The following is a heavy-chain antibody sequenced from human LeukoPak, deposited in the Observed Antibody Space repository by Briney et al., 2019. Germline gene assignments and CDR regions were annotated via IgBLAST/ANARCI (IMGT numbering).Heavy chain of an antibody. D-gene: IGHD3-3*01. CDR3: ARGGGDHYAFWSGYLQHYYMDV. Sequence: ASVKVSCKASGYTFTSYGISWVRQAPGQGLEWMGWISAYNGNTNYAQKLQGRVTMTTDTSTSTAYMELRSLRSDDTAVYYCARGGGDHYAFWSGYLQHYYMDVWGKGTTVTVSS. V-gene: IGHV1-18*01. CDR1: GYTFTSYG. J-gene: IGHJ6*03. CDR2: ISAYNGNT.